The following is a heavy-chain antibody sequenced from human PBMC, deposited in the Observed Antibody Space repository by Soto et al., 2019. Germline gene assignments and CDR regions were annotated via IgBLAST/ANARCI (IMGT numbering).Heavy chain of an antibody. CDR2: MNPNSGNT. J-gene: IGHJ6*02. CDR1: GYTFTSYD. V-gene: IGHV1-8*01. Sequence: ASVKVSCKASGYTFTSYDINWVRQATGQGLEWMGWMNPNSGNTGYAQKFQGRVTMTRNTSISTAYMELSSLGSEDTAVYYCARELDCSSTSCPRVYGMDVWGQGTTVTVS. CDR3: ARELDCSSTSCPRVYGMDV. D-gene: IGHD2-2*01.